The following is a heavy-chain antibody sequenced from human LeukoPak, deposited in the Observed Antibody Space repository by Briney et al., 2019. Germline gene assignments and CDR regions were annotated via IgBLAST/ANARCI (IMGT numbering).Heavy chain of an antibody. CDR1: EDTFTGYY. CDR3: ATDHCTRTNCYEDYYHGMDV. J-gene: IGHJ6*02. Sequence: ASVKVSCKASEDTFTGYYIHWVRQAPGQGLEGMGRVNPNNGVTEYAQEFQGRVTMARDTSLSTAYMELSRLRSDDTAVYYCATDHCTRTNCYEDYYHGMDVWGQGTTVTVSS. V-gene: IGHV1-2*06. D-gene: IGHD2-2*01. CDR2: VNPNNGVT.